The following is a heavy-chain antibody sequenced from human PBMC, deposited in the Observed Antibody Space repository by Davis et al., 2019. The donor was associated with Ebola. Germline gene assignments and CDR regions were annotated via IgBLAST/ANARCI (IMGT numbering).Heavy chain of an antibody. D-gene: IGHD2/OR15-2a*01. V-gene: IGHV1-46*01. Sequence: AASVKVSCKASGYTFTNYYMHWVRQAPGQGLEWMGMINPNDGRTIYAQKFQGRVTMIEDTSAETAYMELTSLRSEDTAVYYCSSEYGDYWGQGTPVTVSS. CDR2: INPNDGRT. CDR3: SSEYGDY. J-gene: IGHJ4*02. CDR1: GYTFTNYY.